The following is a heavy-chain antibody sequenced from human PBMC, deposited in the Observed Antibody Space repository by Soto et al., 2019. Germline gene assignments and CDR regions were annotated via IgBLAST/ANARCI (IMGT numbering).Heavy chain of an antibody. Sequence: EVHLVESGGGLVQPGRSLRLSCEASGFTFDEYGMHWVRQPPGKGLEWVSGISSNSGSIGYADSVKGRFTISRDNAKNSLYLQMNGLRAQATALYYGAKDLYGTYGFSFDSWGPGTMFSVSS. J-gene: IGHJ4*02. V-gene: IGHV3-9*01. CDR2: ISSNSGSI. D-gene: IGHD1-1*01. CDR1: GFTFDEYG. CDR3: AKDLYGTYGFSFDS.